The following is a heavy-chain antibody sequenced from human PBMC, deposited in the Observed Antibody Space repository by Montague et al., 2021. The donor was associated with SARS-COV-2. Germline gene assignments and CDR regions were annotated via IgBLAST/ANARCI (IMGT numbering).Heavy chain of an antibody. CDR2: IYHTGTT. D-gene: IGHD3-10*01. V-gene: IGHV4-31*03. CDR3: ARGVSYGSGFLSE. CDR1: GDSISGSRHF. Sequence: NLSLTCNVSGDSISGSRHFWNWIRQHPGKGLEWIVYIYHTGTTHYRPSLKSRATLSVDISQNQFSLKLNSMTAADTAIYYCARGVSYGSGFLSEWGPGTLVIVAS. J-gene: IGHJ4*02.